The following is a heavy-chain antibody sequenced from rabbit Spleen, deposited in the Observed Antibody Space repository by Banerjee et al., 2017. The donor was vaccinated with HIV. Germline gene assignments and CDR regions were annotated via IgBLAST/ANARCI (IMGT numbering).Heavy chain of an antibody. V-gene: IGHV1S40*01. Sequence: QSLEESGGDLVKPGASLTLTCIASGVSFSGDSYMCWVRQAPGKGLEWIACIDAGGSGFTYFASWAKGRFTISKTSSTTATLQMTSLTAADTATYFCARDASTSFSSYGMDLWGPGPLVTVS. CDR3: ARDASTSFSSYGMDL. D-gene: IGHD8-1*01. J-gene: IGHJ6*01. CDR1: GVSFSGDSY. CDR2: IDAGGSGFT.